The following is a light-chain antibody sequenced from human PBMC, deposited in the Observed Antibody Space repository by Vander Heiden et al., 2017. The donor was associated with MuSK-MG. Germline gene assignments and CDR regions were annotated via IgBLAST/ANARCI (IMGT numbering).Light chain of an antibody. J-gene: IGKJ1*01. CDR3: QCYHNLQT. V-gene: IGKV3-15*01. CDR2: RAS. Sequence: EIVMTQSPATLSVSPGASATIACRASQSVSTNLGRYQQTPGQAPRLLIYRASTRATGIPARFSGSGFGTEFTLILSSPQYEDFAAYFWQCYHNLQTFGQGTKVEVK. CDR1: QSVSTN.